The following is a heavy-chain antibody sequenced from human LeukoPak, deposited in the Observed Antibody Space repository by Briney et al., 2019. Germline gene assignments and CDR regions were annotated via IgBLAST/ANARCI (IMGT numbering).Heavy chain of an antibody. D-gene: IGHD6-19*01. J-gene: IGHJ4*02. CDR3: ARARTYSSGWHDY. Sequence: ASVKVSCKASGGTFSSYAISWVRQAPGQGLEWMGRIIPILGIANYAQKFQGRVTITADKSTSTAYMELSSLRSVDTAVYYCARARTYSSGWHDYWGQGTLVTVSS. CDR1: GGTFSSYA. V-gene: IGHV1-69*04. CDR2: IIPILGIA.